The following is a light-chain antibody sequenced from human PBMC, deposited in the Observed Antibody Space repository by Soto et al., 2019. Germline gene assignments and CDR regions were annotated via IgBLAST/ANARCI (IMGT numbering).Light chain of an antibody. CDR2: AAS. CDR3: QQYHNTPIT. J-gene: IGKJ5*01. Sequence: DIQMTQSPSSVSASVGDRVTITCRASQGISSWLAWYQQKPGKAPKLLIYAASSLQRGVPSRFSGSGSGTDFTLTINRLEPEDFAVYYCQQYHNTPITFGQGTRLEIK. CDR1: QGISSW. V-gene: IGKV1-12*01.